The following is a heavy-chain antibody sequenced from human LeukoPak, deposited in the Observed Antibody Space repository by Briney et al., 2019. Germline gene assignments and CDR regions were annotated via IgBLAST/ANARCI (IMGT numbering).Heavy chain of an antibody. Sequence: SETLSLTCTVSGGSISSYYWSWIRQPPGKGLEWIGYIYYSGSTNYNPSLKSRVTISVDTSKNQFSLKLSSVTAADTAVYYCVRVLYDYDSSGYYYYFDYWGQGTLVTVSS. CDR3: VRVLYDYDSSGYYYYFDY. D-gene: IGHD3-22*01. CDR2: IYYSGST. CDR1: GGSISSYY. J-gene: IGHJ4*02. V-gene: IGHV4-59*01.